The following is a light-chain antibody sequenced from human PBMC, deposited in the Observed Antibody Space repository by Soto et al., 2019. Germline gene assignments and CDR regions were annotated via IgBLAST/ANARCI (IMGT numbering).Light chain of an antibody. Sequence: EIVLTQSPGTLSLSPGERATLSCRASQSVTSTYLAWYQQKPGQAPRLLIYDASTRATGIPDKFIGSGSGSEFSLTISRLEPEDSAMYYCQHYGKSPRFFTLGPGTKVDIK. CDR1: QSVTSTY. CDR2: DAS. J-gene: IGKJ3*01. V-gene: IGKV3-20*01. CDR3: QHYGKSPRFFT.